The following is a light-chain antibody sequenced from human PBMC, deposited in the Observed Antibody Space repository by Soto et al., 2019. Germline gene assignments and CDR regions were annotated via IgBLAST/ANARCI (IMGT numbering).Light chain of an antibody. CDR2: AAS. CDR1: QAISNF. Sequence: DIQMTQSPSSLSASVGDRVTITCRASQAISNFVAWFQQKPGKAPKSLIYAASSLRSGVPSKFRGSGSGTDFTLTINNLQPEDFATYYCQHYNTYPITFGQGTRLEI. V-gene: IGKV1-16*02. CDR3: QHYNTYPIT. J-gene: IGKJ5*01.